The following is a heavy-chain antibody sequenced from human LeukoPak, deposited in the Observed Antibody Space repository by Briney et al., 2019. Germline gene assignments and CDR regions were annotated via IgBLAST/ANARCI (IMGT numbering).Heavy chain of an antibody. Sequence: SGGSLRLSCAASGFTFSSYAMSWVRQAPGKGLEWVSAISGSGGSTYYADSVKGRFTISRDNSKNTLYLQMNSLRAEDTAVYYCAKDRVDGGNSDYWGQGTLVTVSS. CDR3: AKDRVDGGNSDY. J-gene: IGHJ4*02. CDR2: ISGSGGST. V-gene: IGHV3-23*01. D-gene: IGHD4-23*01. CDR1: GFTFSSYA.